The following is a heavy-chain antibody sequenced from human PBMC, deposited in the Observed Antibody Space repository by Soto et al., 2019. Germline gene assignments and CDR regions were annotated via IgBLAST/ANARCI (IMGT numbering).Heavy chain of an antibody. D-gene: IGHD3-3*01. J-gene: IGHJ4*02. CDR1: GDSISSHDL. Sequence: QVQLQESGPGLVKPSGTLSLTCAVSGDSISSHDLWSWVRQPPNKGLEWIAEIHHSGGTNYNPSLRSRATISVDNSKNQFSLKLISATAADTAVYYCVRNGYYSLDYWGQGTLVSVSS. V-gene: IGHV4-4*02. CDR3: VRNGYYSLDY. CDR2: IHHSGGT.